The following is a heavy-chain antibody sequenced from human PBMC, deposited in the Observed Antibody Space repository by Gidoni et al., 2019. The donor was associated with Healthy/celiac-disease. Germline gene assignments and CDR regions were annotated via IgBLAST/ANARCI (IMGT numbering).Heavy chain of an antibody. CDR2: ISSSSSYI. CDR1: GVTFRSDS. V-gene: IGHV3-21*01. D-gene: IGHD6-13*01. CDR3: ARGSGAAAVTYYYGMDV. Sequence: EVQLVESGGGLVKTGGSLRLSCAASGVTFRSDSMNWVLQDPGKGLEWVSAISSSSSYIYYADSVKGRFTISRDNAKNSLYLQMNSLRAEDTAVYYCARGSGAAAVTYYYGMDVWGQGTTVTVSS. J-gene: IGHJ6*02.